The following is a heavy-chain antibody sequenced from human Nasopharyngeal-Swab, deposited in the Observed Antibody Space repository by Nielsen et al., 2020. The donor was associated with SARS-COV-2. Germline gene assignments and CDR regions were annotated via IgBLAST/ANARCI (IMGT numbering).Heavy chain of an antibody. CDR3: ARDSASISIFGVIIGAGHLQY. D-gene: IGHD3-3*01. CDR1: GFTFSSYW. V-gene: IGHV3-30*03. J-gene: IGHJ4*02. CDR2: ISHDENNR. Sequence: GGSLRLSCAASGFTFSSYWMSWVRQAPGKGLEWVASISHDENNRHYADSVKGRFALSRDSSSSTVYLQMNSLTAEDTAIYYCARDSASISIFGVIIGAGHLQYWGQGALVTVSS.